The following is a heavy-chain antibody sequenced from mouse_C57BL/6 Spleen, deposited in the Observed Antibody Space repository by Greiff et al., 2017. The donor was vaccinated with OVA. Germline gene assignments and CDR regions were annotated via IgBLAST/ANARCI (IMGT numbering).Heavy chain of an antibody. CDR3: AGHEGGSSYFDD. CDR2: FYPGSGSI. J-gene: IGHJ2*01. Sequence: QVQLQQFGVELVKPGASAKLSCMAFGFTFTEYTIHWVKRRFGQGRVWIGWFYPGSGSIKYNEKFKDKATLTADKPSSTVYMEQSRLTSKDSAVSFCAGHEGGSSYFDDWGQGTTLTVSS. D-gene: IGHD1-1*01. V-gene: IGHV1-62-2*01. CDR1: GFTFTEYT.